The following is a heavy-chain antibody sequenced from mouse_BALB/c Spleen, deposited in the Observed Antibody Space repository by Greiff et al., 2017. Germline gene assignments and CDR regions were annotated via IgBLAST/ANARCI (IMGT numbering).Heavy chain of an antibody. CDR1: GYSFTGYY. CDR2: ISCYNGAT. J-gene: IGHJ4*01. Sequence: LVKTGASVKISCKASGYSFTGYYMHWVKQSHGKSLEWIGYISCYNGATSYNQKFKGKATFTVDTSSSTAYMQFNSLTSEDSAVYYCAGGLRQGDYYAMDYWGQGTSVTVSS. V-gene: IGHV1S34*01. CDR3: AGGLRQGDYYAMDY. D-gene: IGHD2-2*01.